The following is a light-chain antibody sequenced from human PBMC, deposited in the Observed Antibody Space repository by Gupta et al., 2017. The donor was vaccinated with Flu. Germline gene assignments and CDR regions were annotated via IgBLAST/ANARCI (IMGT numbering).Light chain of an antibody. V-gene: IGKV1-5*03. CDR2: KAS. CDR1: QSISMS. CDR3: QEYSTYSFT. Sequence: DIQMTQSPSYLSASVGDRVTITCRASQSISMSLAWFQQKPGKAPKLLIYKASTLESGVPSRFSGSGSGTEFTLTISSLQPDDFATYYCQEYSTYSFTFGQGTKLEIE. J-gene: IGKJ2*01.